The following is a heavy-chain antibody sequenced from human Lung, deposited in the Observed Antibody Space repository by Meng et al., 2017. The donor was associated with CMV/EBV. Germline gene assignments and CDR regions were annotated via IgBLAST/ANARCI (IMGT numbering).Heavy chain of an antibody. CDR2: IDHSGST. D-gene: IGHD3-16*01. CDR1: GGSLGDYF. J-gene: IGHJ6*02. Sequence: SETXSLXCTVYGGSLGDYFWTWIRQPPGKGLEWIGEIDHSGSTKYNPSLKSRATISDDASKNQLSLKLRSLTAADTAVYYCARMIMNNYDYHFAMDVWGQGTSVTVSS. CDR3: ARMIMNNYDYHFAMDV. V-gene: IGHV4-34*01.